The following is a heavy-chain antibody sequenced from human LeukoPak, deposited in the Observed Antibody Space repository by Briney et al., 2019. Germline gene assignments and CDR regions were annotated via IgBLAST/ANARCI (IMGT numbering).Heavy chain of an antibody. CDR3: ARTYSSSWDDAFDI. D-gene: IGHD6-13*01. CDR1: GYTFTTYY. V-gene: IGHV1-46*01. CDR2: INPSGGST. J-gene: IGHJ3*02. Sequence: GASVKVSCKASGYTFTTYYMHWVRQAPGQGLEWMGIINPSGGSTSYAQKFQGRVTLTRDMSTSTVYMELSSLRSDDTAVYYCARTYSSSWDDAFDIWGQGTMVTVSS.